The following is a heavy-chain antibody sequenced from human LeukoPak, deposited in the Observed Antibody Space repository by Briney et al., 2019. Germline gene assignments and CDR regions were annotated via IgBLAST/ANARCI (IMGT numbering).Heavy chain of an antibody. CDR2: VSGGGSST. J-gene: IGHJ4*02. D-gene: IGHD6-19*01. CDR3: AKRGSGWYLDY. V-gene: IGHV3-23*01. CDR1: GFTFSNYG. Sequence: GSLRLSCAASGFTFSNYGMTWVRQAPGKGLEWVSVVSGGGSSTYYADSVKGRFIISRDNSENTLYLQMNSLRAEDTAIYYCAKRGSGWYLDYWGQGTLVTVSS.